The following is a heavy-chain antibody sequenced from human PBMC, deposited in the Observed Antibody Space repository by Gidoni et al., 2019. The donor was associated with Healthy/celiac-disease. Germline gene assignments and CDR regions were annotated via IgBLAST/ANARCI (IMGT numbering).Heavy chain of an antibody. D-gene: IGHD1-26*01. V-gene: IGHV4-34*01. J-gene: IGHJ4*02. CDR1: GGSLSGYY. CDR3: ARKAIVGATIGDFDY. Sequence: QVQLQQWGAALLKPSETLSLTCAVYGGSLSGYYWSWIRQPPGKGLEWTGEINHSGSTNYNPSLKSRVTISVDTSKNQYSMKLSSVTAADTAVYYGARKAIVGATIGDFDYWGQGTLVTVSS. CDR2: INHSGST.